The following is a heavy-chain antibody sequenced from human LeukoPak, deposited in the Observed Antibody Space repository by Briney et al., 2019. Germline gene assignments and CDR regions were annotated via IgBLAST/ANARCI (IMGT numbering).Heavy chain of an antibody. CDR2: IRYDGSNK. Sequence: GGSLRLSCAASGFTFSSYGMHWVRQAPGKGLEWVAFIRYDGSNKYYADSVKGRFTISRDNSKNTLYLQMNSLRAEDTAVYYCAKDRLMVYASGWYYFDYWGQGTLVTVSS. D-gene: IGHD2-8*01. CDR1: GFTFSSYG. CDR3: AKDRLMVYASGWYYFDY. V-gene: IGHV3-30*02. J-gene: IGHJ4*02.